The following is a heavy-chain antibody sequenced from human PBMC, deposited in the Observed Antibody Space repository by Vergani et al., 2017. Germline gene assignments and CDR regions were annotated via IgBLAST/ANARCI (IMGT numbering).Heavy chain of an antibody. V-gene: IGHV4-34*01. CDR1: GGSFSGYY. J-gene: IGHJ1*01. D-gene: IGHD6-19*01. CDR3: ARVGFGTVAGTLGWVKYFQH. Sequence: QVQLQQWGAGLLKPSETLSLTCAVYGGSFSGYYWSWIRQPPGKGLEWIGEINHSGSTNYNPSLKSRVTISGDTSKNQFSLKLSSVTAADTAVYYCARVGFGTVAGTLGWVKYFQHWGQGTLVTVSS. CDR2: INHSGST.